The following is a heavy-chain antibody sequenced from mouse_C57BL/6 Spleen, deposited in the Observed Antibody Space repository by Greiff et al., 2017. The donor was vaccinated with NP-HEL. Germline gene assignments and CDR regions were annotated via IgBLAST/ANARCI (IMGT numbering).Heavy chain of an antibody. CDR2: INPSTGGT. J-gene: IGHJ4*01. Sequence: EVQLQQSGPELVKPGASVKISCKASGYSFTGYYMNWVKQSPEKSLEWIGEINPSTGGTTYHQKFKAKATLTVDKASSTAHIQLKSLTSEDSAVYYLARPASLAARDYWGQGTSVTVSS. V-gene: IGHV1-42*01. CDR1: GYSFTGYY. D-gene: IGHD6-1*01. CDR3: ARPASLAARDY.